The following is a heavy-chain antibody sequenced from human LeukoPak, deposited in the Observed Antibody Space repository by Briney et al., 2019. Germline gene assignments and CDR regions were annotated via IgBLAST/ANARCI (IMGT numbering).Heavy chain of an antibody. CDR2: INPNSGGT. V-gene: IGHV1-2*02. CDR3: ASMGDSSSSPFDH. J-gene: IGHJ4*02. D-gene: IGHD6-6*01. Sequence: ASVKVSCKASGYTFTGYYMHWVRQAPGQGLEWMGWINPNSGGTNYAQKFQGRVTMTRDTSISTAYMELSRLRSDDTAMYYCASMGDSSSSPFDHWGQGTLVTVSS. CDR1: GYTFTGYY.